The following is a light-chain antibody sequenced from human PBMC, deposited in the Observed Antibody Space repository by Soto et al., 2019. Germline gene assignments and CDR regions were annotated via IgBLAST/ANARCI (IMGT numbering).Light chain of an antibody. CDR1: QTVSSAY. J-gene: IGKJ2*01. CDR2: GAS. V-gene: IGKV3-20*01. CDR3: QQYFHYPVT. Sequence: DTVLTQPPGTLSLYPGERATLSCRASQTVSSAYLALFQQKPGQAPRLLIYGASSRATGIPDRFSGRGSGTEATLIISSLQPDDVATYYCQQYFHYPVTFGRGTKVDTK.